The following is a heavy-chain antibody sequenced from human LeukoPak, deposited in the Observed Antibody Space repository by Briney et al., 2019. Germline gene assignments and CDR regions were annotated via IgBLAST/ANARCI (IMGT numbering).Heavy chain of an antibody. Sequence: PSETLSLTCTVSGGSIRSRNYYWDWIRQRPGKGLEWIGNFYDSGSTYYNPSLKSRVTISGDTSKNQFSLKLTSVTAADTAVYYCARHTRPGCSGYENAFDIWGQGTMVTVSS. CDR1: GGSIRSRNYY. J-gene: IGHJ3*02. CDR2: FYDSGST. D-gene: IGHD5-12*01. V-gene: IGHV4-39*01. CDR3: ARHTRPGCSGYENAFDI.